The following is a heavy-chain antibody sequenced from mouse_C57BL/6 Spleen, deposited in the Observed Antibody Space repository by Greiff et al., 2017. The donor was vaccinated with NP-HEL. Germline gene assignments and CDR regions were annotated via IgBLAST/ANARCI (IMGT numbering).Heavy chain of an antibody. D-gene: IGHD3-1*01. V-gene: IGHV1-82*01. Sequence: QVQLKQSGPELVKPGASVKISCKASGYAFSSSWMNWVKQRPGKGLEWIGRIYPGDGDTNYNGKFKGKATLTADKSSSTAYMQLSSLTSEDSAVYFCAVGYYYAMDYWGQGTSVTVSS. CDR2: IYPGDGDT. J-gene: IGHJ4*01. CDR3: AVGYYYAMDY. CDR1: GYAFSSSW.